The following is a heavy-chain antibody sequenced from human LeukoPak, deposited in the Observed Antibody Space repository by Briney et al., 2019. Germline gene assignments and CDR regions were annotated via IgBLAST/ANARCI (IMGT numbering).Heavy chain of an antibody. D-gene: IGHD3-16*01. V-gene: IGHV3-48*04. Sequence: GGSLRLSCAASGFTFSTYSMNWVRQAPGRGLEWVSYISSGSSSIYYADSVKGRFTISRDNAKNSLYLQMNSLRAEGTAVYYCAKGLRTGVGPYMGYHYYMDVWGKGATVTVSS. J-gene: IGHJ6*03. CDR1: GFTFSTYS. CDR3: AKGLRTGVGPYMGYHYYMDV. CDR2: ISSGSSSI.